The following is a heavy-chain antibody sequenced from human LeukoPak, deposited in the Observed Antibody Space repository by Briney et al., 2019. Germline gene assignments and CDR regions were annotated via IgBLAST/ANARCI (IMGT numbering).Heavy chain of an antibody. V-gene: IGHV3-74*01. Sequence: GGSLRLSCAASGFTFSSYAMSWVRQAPGKELVWVSHINSDGSWTSYADSVKGQFTISKDNAKNTVYLQMNSLRAEDTAVYYCVSFYETYWGRGTLVTVSS. CDR1: GFTFSSYA. CDR3: VSFYETY. J-gene: IGHJ4*02. CDR2: INSDGSWT. D-gene: IGHD2/OR15-2a*01.